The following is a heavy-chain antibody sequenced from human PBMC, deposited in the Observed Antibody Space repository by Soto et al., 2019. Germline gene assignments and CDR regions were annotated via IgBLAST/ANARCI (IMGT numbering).Heavy chain of an antibody. CDR2: ISAYNGNT. V-gene: IGHV1-18*01. Sequence: QVQLVQSGAEVKKPGASVKVSCKASGYTFTSYGISWVRQAPGQGLEWMGWISAYNGNTNYAQKLQGRVTMTTDTATITAHMDLRSLRADDTAVYYCARELIYGSGSYYWRPGTLVTVSS. D-gene: IGHD3-10*01. CDR1: GYTFTSYG. CDR3: ARELIYGSGSYY. J-gene: IGHJ4*02.